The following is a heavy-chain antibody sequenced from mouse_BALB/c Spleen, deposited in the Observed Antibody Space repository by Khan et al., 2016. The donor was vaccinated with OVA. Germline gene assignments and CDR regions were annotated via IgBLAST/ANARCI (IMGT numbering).Heavy chain of an antibody. Sequence: QVQLKESGAELARPGASVKMSCKASGYTFTSYTMPWVKQRPRQGLEWIGYINPRTDYTNYNQKFKDKATLTADKSSSTAYMQLSSLTSEDSAVYYCARRLEFYAMDYWGQGTSVTVSS. CDR3: ARRLEFYAMDY. CDR2: INPRTDYT. V-gene: IGHV1-4*01. J-gene: IGHJ4*01. D-gene: IGHD3-2*02. CDR1: GYTFTSYT.